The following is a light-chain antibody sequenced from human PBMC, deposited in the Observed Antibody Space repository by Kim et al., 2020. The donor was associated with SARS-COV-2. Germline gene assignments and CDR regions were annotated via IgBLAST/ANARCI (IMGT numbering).Light chain of an antibody. Sequence: QSALTQPASVSGSRGQSITISCTGTSSDVGGYNYVSWYQQHPGKAPKVMIYDVSKRPSGVSNRFSGSKSGNTASLTISGLQAEDEADYYCSSYTSSSTYVFGTGTKVTVL. V-gene: IGLV2-14*01. CDR1: SSDVGGYNY. CDR2: DVS. CDR3: SSYTSSSTYV. J-gene: IGLJ1*01.